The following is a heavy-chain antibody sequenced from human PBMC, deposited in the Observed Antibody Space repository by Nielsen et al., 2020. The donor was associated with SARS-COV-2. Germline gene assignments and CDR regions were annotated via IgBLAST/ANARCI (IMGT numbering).Heavy chain of an antibody. Sequence: WIRQPPGKGLEWIGEINHSGSTNYNPSLKGRVTISVDTSKNQFSLKLSSVTAADTAVYYCARDQGVVVVAATYYYYYGMDVWGQGTTVTVSS. J-gene: IGHJ6*02. CDR2: INHSGST. CDR3: ARDQGVVVVAATYYYYYGMDV. D-gene: IGHD2-15*01. V-gene: IGHV4-34*01.